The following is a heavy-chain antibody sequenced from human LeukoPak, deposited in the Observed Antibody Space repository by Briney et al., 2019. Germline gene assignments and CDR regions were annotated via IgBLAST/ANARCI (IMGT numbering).Heavy chain of an antibody. Sequence: SQTLSLTCTVSGVSISSGSYYWSWIRQPAGKGLEWIGRIYTSGSTNYNPSLKSRVTMSVDTSKNQFSLKLSSVTAADTAVYYCARSAKGAAAGPYYYYMDVWGKGTTVTVSS. J-gene: IGHJ6*03. CDR1: GVSISSGSYY. CDR2: IYTSGST. V-gene: IGHV4-61*02. D-gene: IGHD6-13*01. CDR3: ARSAKGAAAGPYYYYMDV.